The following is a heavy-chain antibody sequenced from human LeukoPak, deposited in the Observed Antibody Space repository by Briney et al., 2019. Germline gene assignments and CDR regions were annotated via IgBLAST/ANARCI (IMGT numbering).Heavy chain of an antibody. Sequence: SQTLSLTCTVSGGSTSSGSHYWSWIRQPAGKELEWIGRIYTSGSTIHNPSLKSRVTISVDTSKNQFSLKLSSVTAADTAVYYCARQLQARYSSSWLFDYWGQGTLVTVSS. CDR3: ARQLQARYSSSWLFDY. D-gene: IGHD6-13*01. CDR1: GGSTSSGSHY. CDR2: IYTSGST. J-gene: IGHJ4*02. V-gene: IGHV4-61*02.